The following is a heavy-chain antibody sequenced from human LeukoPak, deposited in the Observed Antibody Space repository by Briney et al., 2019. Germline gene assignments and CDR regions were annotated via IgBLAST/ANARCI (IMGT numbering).Heavy chain of an antibody. J-gene: IGHJ3*02. CDR2: IYYSGSA. Sequence: SETLSLTCTVSGGSISSYYWSWIRQPPGKGLEWIGYIYYSGSANYNPSLKSRVTISVDTSKNQFSLKLSSVTAADTALYYCARGSFSGRSDAFDIWGQGTMVTVSS. CDR3: ARGSFSGRSDAFDI. V-gene: IGHV4-59*12. D-gene: IGHD1-26*01. CDR1: GGSISSYY.